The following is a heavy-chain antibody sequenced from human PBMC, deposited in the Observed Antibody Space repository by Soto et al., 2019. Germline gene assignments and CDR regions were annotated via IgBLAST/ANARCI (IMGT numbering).Heavy chain of an antibody. CDR2: ISAYNGNT. D-gene: IGHD4-4*01. Sequence: ASVKVSCKASGYTFTSYGISWVRQAPGQGLEWMGWISAYNGNTNYAQKPQGRVTMTTDTSTSTAYMELRSLRSDDTAVYYCASGLQANYYYYGMDVWGQGTTVTVSS. CDR3: ASGLQANYYYYGMDV. CDR1: GYTFTSYG. J-gene: IGHJ6*02. V-gene: IGHV1-18*04.